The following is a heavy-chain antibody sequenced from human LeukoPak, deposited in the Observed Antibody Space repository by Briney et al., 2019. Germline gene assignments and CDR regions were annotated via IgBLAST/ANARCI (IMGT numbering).Heavy chain of an antibody. CDR2: INPNSSGT. J-gene: IGHJ5*02. D-gene: IGHD2-2*01. CDR1: GYTFTGYY. CDR3: ARGDIVVVPAARNWFDP. V-gene: IGHV1-2*02. Sequence: ASVKVSCKASGYTFTGYYMHWVRQAPGQGLEWMGWINPNSSGTNYAQKFQGRVTMTRDTSISTAYMELSRLRSDDTAVYYCARGDIVVVPAARNWFDPWGQGTLVTVSS.